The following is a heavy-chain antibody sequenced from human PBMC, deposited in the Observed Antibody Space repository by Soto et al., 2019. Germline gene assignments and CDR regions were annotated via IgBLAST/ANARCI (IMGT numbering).Heavy chain of an antibody. Sequence: EVLLVESGGGLVEPAGSLRLSCAASGFTFANAWMNWVRQAPGKGLEWVGRVKSKANGETTDYAAPVKGRFTISRDDSKSPLYLQMNSLQTEDTAVYFGTTAGTWYYSDASGVFLSDYWGQGALVTVSS. D-gene: IGHD2-15*01. CDR2: VKSKANGETT. CDR1: GFTFANAW. CDR3: TTAGTWYYSDASGVFLSDY. J-gene: IGHJ4*02. V-gene: IGHV3-15*07.